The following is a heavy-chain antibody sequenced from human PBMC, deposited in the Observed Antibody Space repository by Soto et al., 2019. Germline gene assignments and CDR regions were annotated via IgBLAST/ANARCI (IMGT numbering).Heavy chain of an antibody. D-gene: IGHD3-10*01. CDR2: ISYDGSNK. J-gene: IGHJ3*02. V-gene: IGHV3-30-3*01. CDR1: GFTFSSYA. CDR3: ARDPLKLLSQDAFDI. Sequence: VHLVESGGGLVKPWGSLKLSCAASGFTFSSYAMHWVRQAPGKGLEWVAVISYDGSNKYYADSVKGRFTISRDNSKNTLYLQMNSLRAEDTAVYYCARDPLKLLSQDAFDIWGQGTMVTVSS.